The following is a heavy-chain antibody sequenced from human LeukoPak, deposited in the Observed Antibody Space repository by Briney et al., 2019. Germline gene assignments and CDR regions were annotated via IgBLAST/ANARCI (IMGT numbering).Heavy chain of an antibody. CDR3: ARRTRLGSGWYFDY. Sequence: PSETLSLTCTVSGGSISNSSNYWGWIRQPPGKGLEWIGSIYYSGSTYYNPSLKSRVTISVDTSKNQFSLKLSSVTAADTAMYYCARRTRLGSGWYFDYWGQGARVTVSS. J-gene: IGHJ4*02. D-gene: IGHD6-19*01. CDR2: IYYSGST. V-gene: IGHV4-39*07. CDR1: GGSISNSSNY.